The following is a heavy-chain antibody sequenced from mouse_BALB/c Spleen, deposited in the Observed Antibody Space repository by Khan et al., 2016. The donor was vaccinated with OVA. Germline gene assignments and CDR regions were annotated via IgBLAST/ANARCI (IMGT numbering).Heavy chain of an antibody. Sequence: QVRLQQSGAELARPGASVKLSCKASGYSFTDYYINWVKQRTGQGLEWIGEISPGSGDTYYNEKFKGKATLTADKSSSTAYMQLSSLTSEASAVYFCARRNYFGYTFAYLGQGTLVTVSA. D-gene: IGHD1-2*01. J-gene: IGHJ3*01. CDR2: ISPGSGDT. CDR1: GYSFTDYY. CDR3: ARRNYFGYTFAY. V-gene: IGHV1-77*01.